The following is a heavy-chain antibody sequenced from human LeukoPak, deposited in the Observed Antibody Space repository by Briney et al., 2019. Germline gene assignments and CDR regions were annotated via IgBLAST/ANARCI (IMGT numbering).Heavy chain of an antibody. Sequence: GGSLRLSCAASGFTFSNYWMSWVRQAPGEGLEWVANIKQDGSEKYYVDSVKGRFTISRDNAKNSLYLQMNGLRAEDTAVYYCARGLYCSSTSECAFDIWGQGTMVTVSS. CDR3: ARGLYCSSTSECAFDI. D-gene: IGHD2-2*01. CDR2: IKQDGSEK. CDR1: GFTFSNYW. V-gene: IGHV3-7*01. J-gene: IGHJ3*02.